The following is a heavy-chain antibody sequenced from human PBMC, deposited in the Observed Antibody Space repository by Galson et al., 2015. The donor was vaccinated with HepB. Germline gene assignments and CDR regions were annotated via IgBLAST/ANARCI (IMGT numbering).Heavy chain of an antibody. V-gene: IGHV2-5*02. CDR2: IYWDGNK. Sequence: PALVKPTQTLTLTCTFSGFSLNTRGVGVGWIRQPPGKALEWLALIYWDGNKRYSPSLKTRLTITTDTSKNPVVLRMTNMDPVDSATYYCARTIKLGYCVKGVCSGNWFDPWGQGTLVTVSS. CDR1: GFSLNTRGVG. J-gene: IGHJ5*02. D-gene: IGHD2-8*01. CDR3: ARTIKLGYCVKGVCSGNWFDP.